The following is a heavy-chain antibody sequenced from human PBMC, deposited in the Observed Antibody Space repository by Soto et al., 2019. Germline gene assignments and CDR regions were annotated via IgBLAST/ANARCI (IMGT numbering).Heavy chain of an antibody. J-gene: IGHJ4*02. Sequence: SETLSLTCAVSGYSISSGYYWGWIRQPPGKGREWIGSIYHSGSTYYNPSLKSRVTISVDTSKNQFSLKLSSVTAADTAVYYCARVGPIVATIWNFDYWGQGTLVTVSS. D-gene: IGHD5-12*01. V-gene: IGHV4-38-2*01. CDR2: IYHSGST. CDR3: ARVGPIVATIWNFDY. CDR1: GYSISSGYY.